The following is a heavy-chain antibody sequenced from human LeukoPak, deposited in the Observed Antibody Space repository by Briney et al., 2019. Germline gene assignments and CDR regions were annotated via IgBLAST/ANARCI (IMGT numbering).Heavy chain of an antibody. Sequence: GGSLRLSCVGSGFTFSRYWLNWVRQAPGKGLEWISGISGSGASTYYADSVKGRFTISRDDSRNTLYLQMNSLRGDGTAVYYCAKDVGKWESLHFFDYWGQGTLVTVSS. D-gene: IGHD1-26*01. CDR1: GFTFSRYW. CDR3: AKDVGKWESLHFFDY. V-gene: IGHV3-23*01. CDR2: ISGSGAST. J-gene: IGHJ4*02.